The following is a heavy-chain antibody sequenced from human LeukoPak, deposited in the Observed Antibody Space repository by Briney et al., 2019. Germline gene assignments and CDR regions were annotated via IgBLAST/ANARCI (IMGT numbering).Heavy chain of an antibody. CDR3: ARGQQQLADYYYYYMDV. CDR1: GGSFSGYF. J-gene: IGHJ6*03. CDR2: INHGVST. D-gene: IGHD6-13*01. V-gene: IGHV4-34*01. Sequence: PSETLSLTWAVYGGSFSGYFWSWIRQPPGKGLEWIGEINHGVSTNYNPSLKSRVTISVDTSKNQFSLRLSSVAAADTAVYYCARGQQQLADYYYYYMDVWGKGTTVTVSS.